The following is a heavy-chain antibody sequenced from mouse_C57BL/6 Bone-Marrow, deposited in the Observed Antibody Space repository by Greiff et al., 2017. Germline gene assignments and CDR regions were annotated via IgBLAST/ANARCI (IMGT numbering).Heavy chain of an antibody. V-gene: IGHV5-17*01. Sequence: EVKLVESGGGLVKPGGSLKLSCAASGFPFSDYGMHWVRQAPEKGLEWVAYISSGSSTIYYADTVKGRFTISRDNAKNTLFLQMTSLRSEDTAMYYCAYYGSSYGYWYFDVWGTGTTVTVSS. CDR2: ISSGSSTI. J-gene: IGHJ1*03. D-gene: IGHD1-1*01. CDR1: GFPFSDYG. CDR3: AYYGSSYGYWYFDV.